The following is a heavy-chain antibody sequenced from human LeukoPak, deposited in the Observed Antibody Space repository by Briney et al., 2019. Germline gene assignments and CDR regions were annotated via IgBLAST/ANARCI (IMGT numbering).Heavy chain of an antibody. CDR2: ISGSGGST. V-gene: IGHV3-23*01. CDR1: GFTFSSYA. CDR3: AKESPYYDILTGYYPTDYFDY. Sequence: PGGSLRLSCAASGFTFSSYAMSWVRQAPGKGLEWVSAISGSGGSTYYADSVKGRFTISRDNSKNTLYLQMNSLRAEDTAVYYCAKESPYYDILTGYYPTDYFDYWGQGTLVTVSS. D-gene: IGHD3-9*01. J-gene: IGHJ4*02.